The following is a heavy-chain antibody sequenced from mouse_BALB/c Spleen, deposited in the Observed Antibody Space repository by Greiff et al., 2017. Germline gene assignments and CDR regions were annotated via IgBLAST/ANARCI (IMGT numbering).Heavy chain of an antibody. D-gene: IGHD6-2*01. CDR3: AGSLSERRGFAY. Sequence: EVHLVESGPDLVKPSQSLSLTCTVTGYSITSCYSWHWIRQSPGNKLEWMGYIHYSGSTNYNPSLKSRISITRDTSKNQFFLQLNSVTTEDTATYYCAGSLSERRGFAYWGQGTLVTVSA. CDR2: IHYSGST. J-gene: IGHJ3*01. V-gene: IGHV3-1*02. CDR1: GYSITSCYS.